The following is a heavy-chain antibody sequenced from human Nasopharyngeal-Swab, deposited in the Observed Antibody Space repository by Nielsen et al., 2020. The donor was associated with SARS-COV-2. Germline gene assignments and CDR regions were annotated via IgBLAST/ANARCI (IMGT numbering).Heavy chain of an antibody. CDR2: INADNGNT. J-gene: IGHJ4*02. Sequence: ASLKVSCKASGNSSTNYVIHWVRQAPAQRLEWMRWINADNGNTKYSQKFQDRVIITRKTSASTAYLQLSGLRSEDTAVYYCARDRWVGGSSWYDYWGQGTLVTVSS. V-gene: IGHV1-3*01. CDR1: GNSSTNYV. D-gene: IGHD6-13*01. CDR3: ARDRWVGGSSWYDY.